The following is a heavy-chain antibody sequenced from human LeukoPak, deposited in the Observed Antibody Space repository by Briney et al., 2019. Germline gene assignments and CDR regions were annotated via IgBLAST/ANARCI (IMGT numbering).Heavy chain of an antibody. Sequence: GASVKVSCKVSGYTLTELSMHWVRQAPGKGLEWMGGFDPEDGETIYAQKFQGRVTMTEDTSTDTAYMELSSPRSEDTAVYYCATAPPRNRGYDFWSGYYPPLDYWGQGTLVTVSS. V-gene: IGHV1-24*01. D-gene: IGHD3-3*01. CDR2: FDPEDGET. J-gene: IGHJ4*02. CDR1: GYTLTELS. CDR3: ATAPPRNRGYDFWSGYYPPLDY.